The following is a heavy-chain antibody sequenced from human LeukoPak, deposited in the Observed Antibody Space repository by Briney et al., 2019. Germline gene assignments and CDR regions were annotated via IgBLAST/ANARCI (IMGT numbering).Heavy chain of an antibody. Sequence: GGSLRLSCMVSGISLSNYAMTWVRQSPGKGLEWVSYISERGGSTTYADSVKGRFTISRDTSLNTLYLQMNNLRGEDTAVYFCAKRGVVIRGILVIGYHQEAYHYDFWGQGVLVTVSS. D-gene: IGHD3-10*01. J-gene: IGHJ4*02. V-gene: IGHV3-23*01. CDR3: AKRGVVIRGILVIGYHQEAYHYDF. CDR1: GISLSNYA. CDR2: ISERGGST.